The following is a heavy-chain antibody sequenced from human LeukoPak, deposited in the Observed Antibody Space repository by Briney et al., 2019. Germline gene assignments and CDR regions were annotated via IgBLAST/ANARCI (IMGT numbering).Heavy chain of an antibody. Sequence: PGGSLRLSCAASGFTFTSYAMSWVRQAPGKGLEWVSVMSGSGDNTYYADSVKGRFTISRDNSRNTLYLQMNSLRAEDTAIYYCAKVPRQHDNWFDPWGQGTLVTVSS. CDR1: GFTFTSYA. CDR2: MSGSGDNT. V-gene: IGHV3-23*01. CDR3: AKVPRQHDNWFDP. J-gene: IGHJ5*02. D-gene: IGHD3-9*01.